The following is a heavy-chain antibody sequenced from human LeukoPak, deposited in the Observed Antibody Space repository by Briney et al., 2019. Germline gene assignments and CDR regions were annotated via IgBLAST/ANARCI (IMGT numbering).Heavy chain of an antibody. CDR3: ARVPIVVVPAAMDQDWWFDP. CDR2: INPNSGGT. D-gene: IGHD2-2*01. CDR1: GYTFTGYY. Sequence: ASVKVSCKASGYTFTGYYMHWVRQAPGQGLEWMGWINPNSGGTNYAQKFQGRVTMTRDTYISTAYMELSRLRSDDTAVYYCARVPIVVVPAAMDQDWWFDPWGQGTLVTVSS. V-gene: IGHV1-2*02. J-gene: IGHJ5*02.